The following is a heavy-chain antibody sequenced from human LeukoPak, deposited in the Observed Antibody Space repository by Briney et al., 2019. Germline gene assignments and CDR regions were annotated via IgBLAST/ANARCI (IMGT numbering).Heavy chain of an antibody. Sequence: SGGSLRLSCTASGFTFGDYAMSWFRQAPGKGLEWVSYISSSSSTIYYADSVKGRFTISRDNAKNSLYLQMNSLRDEDTAVYYCARGYYGSGSYSSTYYFDYWGQGTLVTVSS. V-gene: IGHV3-48*02. J-gene: IGHJ4*02. CDR3: ARGYYGSGSYSSTYYFDY. CDR2: ISSSSSTI. D-gene: IGHD3-10*01. CDR1: GFTFGDYA.